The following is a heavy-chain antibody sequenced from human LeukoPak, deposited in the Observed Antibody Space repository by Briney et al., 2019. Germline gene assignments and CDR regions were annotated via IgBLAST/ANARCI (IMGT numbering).Heavy chain of an antibody. CDR3: ARSGAAAGLDP. CDR1: GGSISSNSYY. V-gene: IGHV4-39*07. CDR2: IYYSGST. D-gene: IGHD6-13*01. Sequence: PSETLSLTCTVSGGSISSNSYYWGWIRQPPGKGLEWIGSIYYSGSTYYNPSLNIRVTISVDTSKNQFSLKLSSVTAADTAVYYCARSGAAAGLDPWGQGTLVTVSS. J-gene: IGHJ5*02.